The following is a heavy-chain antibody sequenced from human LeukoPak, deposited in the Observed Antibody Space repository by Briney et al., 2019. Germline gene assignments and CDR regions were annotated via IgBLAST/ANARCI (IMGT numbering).Heavy chain of an antibody. CDR1: GGSFSGYY. CDR2: INHSGST. Sequence: SETLSLTCAVYGGSFSGYYWSWIRQPPGKGLEWIGEINHSGSTNYNPSLKSRVTISVDTSKNQFSLKQSSVTAADTAVYYCARGQTYDFWSGYYRVSWFDPWGQGTLVTVSS. J-gene: IGHJ5*02. CDR3: ARGQTYDFWSGYYRVSWFDP. V-gene: IGHV4-34*01. D-gene: IGHD3-3*01.